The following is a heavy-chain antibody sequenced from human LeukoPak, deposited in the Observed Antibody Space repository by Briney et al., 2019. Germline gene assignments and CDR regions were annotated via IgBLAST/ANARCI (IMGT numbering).Heavy chain of an antibody. CDR1: GYSISSGYY. J-gene: IGHJ5*02. CDR3: AREGLNMVRGVIPKEAWGWFDP. CDR2: IYHSGST. Sequence: ETLSLTFTVSGYSISSGYYWGWIRQPPGKGLEWIGSIYHSGSTYYNPSLQSRVTISVDTAKNQFSLKLSSVTAADTAVYYCAREGLNMVRGVIPKEAWGWFDPWGQGTLVTVSS. V-gene: IGHV4-38-2*02. D-gene: IGHD3-10*01.